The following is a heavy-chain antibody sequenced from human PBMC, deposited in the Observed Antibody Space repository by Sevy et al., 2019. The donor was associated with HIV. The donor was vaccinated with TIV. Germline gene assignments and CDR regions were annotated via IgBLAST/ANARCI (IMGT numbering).Heavy chain of an antibody. CDR3: ASDYF. Sequence: GGSLRLSCEGSGFVFSSHWMTWVRQAPGKGLEWVANIKQDGSEKYYVDSVKGRFTISRDNAKNSLYLRMNSLRVEDTAMYYCASDYFWGLGSLVTVSS. V-gene: IGHV3-7*01. CDR1: GFVFSSHW. CDR2: IKQDGSEK. D-gene: IGHD3-10*01. J-gene: IGHJ4*02.